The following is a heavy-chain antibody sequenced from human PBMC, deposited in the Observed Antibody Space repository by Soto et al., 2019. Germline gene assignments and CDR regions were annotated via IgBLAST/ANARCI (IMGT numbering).Heavy chain of an antibody. CDR2: IRNNANSYAT. V-gene: IGHV3-73*02. CDR1: GFTFSGSS. CDR3: TSNAAEDMIRK. Sequence: EVQLVESGGGLVQPGGSLKLSCVASGFTFSGSSMHWVRQASGKGLEWVGRIRNNANSYATAYAASGKGRFTISRDDTNKTAYLQMNSLKAEDTALYYCTSNAAEDMIRKWGQGTLVTVSS. J-gene: IGHJ4*02. D-gene: IGHD2-15*01.